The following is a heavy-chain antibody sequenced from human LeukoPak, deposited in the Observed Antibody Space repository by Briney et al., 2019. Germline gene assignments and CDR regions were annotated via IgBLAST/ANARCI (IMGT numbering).Heavy chain of an antibody. CDR3: ARGPSSSNWFDP. CDR2: IYYNGNT. CDR1: GGSISSYY. Sequence: SETLSLTCTVSGGSISSYYWSWIRQPPGKGLEWIGYIYYNGNTNYNPSLKSRVTISVDTSKKQFSLKLSSVTAADTAVYYCARGPSSSNWFDPWGQGTLVTVSS. J-gene: IGHJ5*02. D-gene: IGHD6-6*01. V-gene: IGHV4-59*12.